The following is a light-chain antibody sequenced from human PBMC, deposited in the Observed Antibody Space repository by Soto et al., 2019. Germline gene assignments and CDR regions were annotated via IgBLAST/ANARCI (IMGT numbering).Light chain of an antibody. CDR1: QSIDNY. CDR2: DAS. Sequence: EIVLTQSPATLSLSPGDRDSLSCRASQSIDNYLAWYQQTPGQGPRLLIYDASHRATGIPARFSGSGYGTDFTLTISSLEPEDFAVYYCRQRGAWPPFTVGQGPNLDIK. V-gene: IGKV3-11*01. J-gene: IGKJ2*01. CDR3: RQRGAWPPFT.